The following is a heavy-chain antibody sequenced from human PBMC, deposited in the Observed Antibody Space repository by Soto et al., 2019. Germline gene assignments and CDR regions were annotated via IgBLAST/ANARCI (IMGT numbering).Heavy chain of an antibody. D-gene: IGHD1-1*01. J-gene: IGHJ4*02. CDR2: ISAHNGNT. Sequence: QVHLVQSGAEVKKPGASVKVSCKGSGYAFPIYDITWVRQAPGQGLEWMGWISAHNGNTNYAQKLQGRVTVTRDTSTSTAYMELRSLRSDDTAVYYCARGRYGDYWGQGALVTVSS. CDR3: ARGRYGDY. CDR1: GYAFPIYD. V-gene: IGHV1-18*01.